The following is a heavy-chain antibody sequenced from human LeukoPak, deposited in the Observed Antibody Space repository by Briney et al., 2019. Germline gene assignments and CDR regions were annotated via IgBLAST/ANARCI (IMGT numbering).Heavy chain of an antibody. V-gene: IGHV1-2*02. CDR3: ARTYCGDDCNIRYFDY. CDR1: GYTFTGYY. CDR2: ISPNSGGT. J-gene: IGHJ4*02. D-gene: IGHD2-21*02. Sequence: ASVKVSCKASGYTFTGYYMHWVRQAPGQGLEWMGWISPNSGGTNYAQKFQGRVTMTRDKSTSTVYMELSSLRSEDTAVYYCARTYCGDDCNIRYFDYWGQGTLVTVSS.